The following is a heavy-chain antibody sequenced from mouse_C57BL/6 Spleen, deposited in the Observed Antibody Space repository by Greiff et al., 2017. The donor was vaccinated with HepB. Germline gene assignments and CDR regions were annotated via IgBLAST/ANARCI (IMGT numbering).Heavy chain of an antibody. CDR2: IYPGDGDT. J-gene: IGHJ2*01. V-gene: IGHV1-82*01. D-gene: IGHD4-1*01. Sequence: QVQLQQSGPELVKPGASVKISCKASGYAFSSSWMNWVKQRPGKGLEWIGRIYPGDGDTNSNGKFKGKATLTADKSSSTAYMQLSSLTSEESAVYFCARKTGTWNYFDYWGQGTTLTVSS. CDR1: GYAFSSSW. CDR3: ARKTGTWNYFDY.